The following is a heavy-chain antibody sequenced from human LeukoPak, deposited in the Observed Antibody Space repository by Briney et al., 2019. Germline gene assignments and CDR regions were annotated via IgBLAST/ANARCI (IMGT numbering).Heavy chain of an antibody. Sequence: GGSLRLSCAASGFTFSNYAMHWVRQAPGKGLEWVAVISYDGSNKYYADSVKGRFTISRDNSKNTLYLQMNSLRAEDTAVYYCAREREGFDYWGQGTLVTVSS. CDR1: GFTFSNYA. CDR3: AREREGFDY. J-gene: IGHJ4*02. D-gene: IGHD1-26*01. V-gene: IGHV3-30-3*01. CDR2: ISYDGSNK.